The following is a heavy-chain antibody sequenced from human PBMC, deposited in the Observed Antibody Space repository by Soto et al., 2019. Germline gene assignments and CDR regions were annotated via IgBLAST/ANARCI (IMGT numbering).Heavy chain of an antibody. CDR2: ISSSISYI. D-gene: IGHD3-3*01. CDR3: ARDHGTKYYDFWSGYYDVDY. Sequence: EVQLVESGGGLVKPGGSLRLSCAASGFTFSSYSMNWVRQAPGKGLEWVSSISSSISYIYYADSVKGRFTISRDNAKNSLYLQMNSLRAEDTAVYYCARDHGTKYYDFWSGYYDVDYWGQGTLVTVSS. V-gene: IGHV3-21*01. CDR1: GFTFSSYS. J-gene: IGHJ4*02.